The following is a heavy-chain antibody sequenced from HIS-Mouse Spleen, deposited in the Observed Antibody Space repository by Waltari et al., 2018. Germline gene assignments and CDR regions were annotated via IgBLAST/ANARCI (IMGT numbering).Heavy chain of an antibody. CDR1: GCSISRSSYY. CDR3: AREIPYSSSWYDWYFDL. D-gene: IGHD6-13*01. Sequence: QLQLQESGQGLVKPSETLSLTCTVSGCSISRSSYYWGWIRQPPGKGLEWIGSIYYSGSTYYNPSLKSRVTISVDTSKNQFSLKLSSVTAADTAVYYCAREIPYSSSWYDWYFDLWGRGTLVTVSS. CDR2: IYYSGST. J-gene: IGHJ2*01. V-gene: IGHV4-39*07.